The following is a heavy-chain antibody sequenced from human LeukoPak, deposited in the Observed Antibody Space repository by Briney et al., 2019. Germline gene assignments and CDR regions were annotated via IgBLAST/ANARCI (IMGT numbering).Heavy chain of an antibody. J-gene: IGHJ4*02. V-gene: IGHV1-18*01. D-gene: IGHD1-14*01. Sequence: ASVKVSCKASGYTFNRYGISWVRQAPGQRPEWMGWNSALTGNIDYAPKFQGRVTMNTDTSTRTAYMELSSLVSADTAVYFCARADPTNTGHECFDYWGWGTLVTVSS. CDR1: GYTFNRYG. CDR2: NSALTGNI. CDR3: ARADPTNTGHECFDY.